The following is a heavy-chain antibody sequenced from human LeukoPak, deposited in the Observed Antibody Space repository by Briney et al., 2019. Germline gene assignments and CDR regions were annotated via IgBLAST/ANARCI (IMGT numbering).Heavy chain of an antibody. CDR1: GGSISSGSYY. Sequence: TLSLTCTVSGGSISSGSYYWSWIRQPAGKGLEWIGRTYTSGSTNYNPSLKSRVTIPVDTSKNQFSLKLSSVTAADTAVYYCARDRVAVANWFDPWGQGTLVTVSS. CDR3: ARDRVAVANWFDP. CDR2: TYTSGST. D-gene: IGHD6-19*01. J-gene: IGHJ5*02. V-gene: IGHV4-61*02.